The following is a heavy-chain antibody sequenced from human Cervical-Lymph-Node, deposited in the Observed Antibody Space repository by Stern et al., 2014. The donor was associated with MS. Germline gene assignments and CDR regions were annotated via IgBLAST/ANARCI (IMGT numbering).Heavy chain of an antibody. V-gene: IGHV4-4*02. D-gene: IGHD2/OR15-2a*01. Sequence: QVQLQESGPGLVKPSGTLSLTCAVSGGSVSSTNWWSWVRQSPGKGLEWIGTIYHSGASNYRPSLRSRVSISLDNSKNHLSLHLTSVTAADTAVYYCARERQQYCNSEGCSYWYFDLWGRGTLVTVSS. CDR3: ARERQQYCNSEGCSYWYFDL. CDR1: GGSVSSTNW. J-gene: IGHJ2*01. CDR2: IYHSGAS.